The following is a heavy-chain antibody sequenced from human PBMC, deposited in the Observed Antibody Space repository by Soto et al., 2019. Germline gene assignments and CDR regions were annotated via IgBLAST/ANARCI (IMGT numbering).Heavy chain of an antibody. V-gene: IGHV4-4*07. Sequence: SATLSLPCPASGGSISSYYWSWIRQPAGEGLEWIGRIYTRGSTKYNPSLKSRVTMSVDTTKNKFSLKLSSVTAADTAVYFCAKDVRGLAAVLDYWGQGTLVTVSS. CDR1: GGSISSYY. J-gene: IGHJ4*02. CDR2: IYTRGST. CDR3: AKDVRGLAAVLDY. D-gene: IGHD6-13*01.